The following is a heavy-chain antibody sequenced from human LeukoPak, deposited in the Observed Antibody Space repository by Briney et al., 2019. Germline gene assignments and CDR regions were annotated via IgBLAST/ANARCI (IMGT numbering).Heavy chain of an antibody. V-gene: IGHV3-30*04. CDR3: ARGDFGVVITYSWFDP. CDR1: GFTFSKYT. J-gene: IGHJ5*02. D-gene: IGHD3-3*01. CDR2: ISNDGSNK. Sequence: GGSLRLYCAASGFTFSKYTIHWVRQAPGKGLEWVAVISNDGSNKYYADSVKGRFTISRDNSKNTLYLQMDSLRAEDTAVYYCARGDFGVVITYSWFDPWGQGTLVTVSS.